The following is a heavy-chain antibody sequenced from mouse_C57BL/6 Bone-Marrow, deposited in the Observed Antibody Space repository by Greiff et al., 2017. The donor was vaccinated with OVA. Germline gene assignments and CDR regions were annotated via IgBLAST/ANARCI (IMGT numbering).Heavy chain of an antibody. CDR3: ARSYGSSYYAIDY. CDR1: GFNIKNTY. D-gene: IGHD1-1*01. CDR2: IDPANGNT. J-gene: IGHJ4*01. V-gene: IGHV14-3*01. Sequence: VQLKESVAELVRPGASVKLSCTASGFNIKNTYMHWVKQRPEQGLEWIGRIDPANGNTKYAPKFQGKATITADTSSNTAYLQLSSLTSEDTAIYYCARSYGSSYYAIDYWGQGTSVTVSS.